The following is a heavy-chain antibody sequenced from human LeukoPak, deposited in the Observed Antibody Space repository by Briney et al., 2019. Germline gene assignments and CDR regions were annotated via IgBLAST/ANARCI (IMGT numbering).Heavy chain of an antibody. CDR2: INPYSGVT. D-gene: IGHD1-26*01. V-gene: IGHV1-2*02. Sequence: ASVKVSCTTSGYTFTDYYMHWVRQAPGQGLEWMGWINPYSGVTSSAQKFQGRVTMTRDTSTTAVYLQVRSLISDDTALYYCSRADRLDGSPYVIGPGGLGTLVTVSS. J-gene: IGHJ4*02. CDR1: GYTFTDYY. CDR3: SRADRLDGSPYVIGP.